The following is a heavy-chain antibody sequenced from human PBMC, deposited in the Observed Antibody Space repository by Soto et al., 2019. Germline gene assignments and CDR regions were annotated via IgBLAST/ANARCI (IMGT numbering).Heavy chain of an antibody. D-gene: IGHD2-15*01. CDR1: GGSINSNNYY. CDR2: IYYDGST. Sequence: SDTLSLTCTVSGGSINSNNYYWAWIRQPPGKGLAWIASIYYDGSTYYNPSLKSRVSISVDTSKNHFSLKLSSATAADTAVYYCAKVVVAATRHTDFDSWGQGTLVTVSS. V-gene: IGHV4-39*02. CDR3: AKVVVAATRHTDFDS. J-gene: IGHJ4*02.